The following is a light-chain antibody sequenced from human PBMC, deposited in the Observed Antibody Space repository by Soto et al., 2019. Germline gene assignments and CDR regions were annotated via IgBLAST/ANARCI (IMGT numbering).Light chain of an antibody. V-gene: IGKV1-39*01. CDR1: QSISGY. CDR2: ATS. CDR3: QQSYSTPRT. Sequence: IQMTQSPSSLSASVGDRVTITCRASQSISGYLNWYQQKPGKAPKLLIYATSNLQSGVPSRFSGSGSGTDFTLTISSLQPEDFATYYCQQSYSTPRTFGQGTKVEIK. J-gene: IGKJ1*01.